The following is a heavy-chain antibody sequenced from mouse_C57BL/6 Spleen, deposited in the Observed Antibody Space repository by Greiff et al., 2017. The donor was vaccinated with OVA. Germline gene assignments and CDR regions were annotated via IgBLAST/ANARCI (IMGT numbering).Heavy chain of an antibody. V-gene: IGHV1-52*01. Sequence: QVHVKQSGAELVRPGSSVKLSCKASGYTFTSYWMHWVKQRPIQGLEWIGNIDPSDSETHYNQKFKDKATLTVDKSSSTAYMQLSSLTSEDSAVYYCASGTGALDYWGQGTTLTVSS. CDR3: ASGTGALDY. CDR1: GYTFTSYW. J-gene: IGHJ2*01. D-gene: IGHD4-1*01. CDR2: IDPSDSET.